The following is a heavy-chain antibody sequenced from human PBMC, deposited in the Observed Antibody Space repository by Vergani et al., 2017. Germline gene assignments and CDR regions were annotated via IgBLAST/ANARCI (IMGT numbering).Heavy chain of an antibody. Sequence: EVQLVESGGGLVQPGGSLRLSCAASGFTFSSYWMSWVRQAPGKGLEWVANIKQDGSEKYYVDSVKGRFTISRDNAKNSLYLQMNSLRAEDTAVYYCARDCSSTSCYSYWYFDLWGRGTLVTVSS. D-gene: IGHD2-2*01. CDR1: GFTFSSYW. V-gene: IGHV3-7*01. CDR2: IKQDGSEK. CDR3: ARDCSSTSCYSYWYFDL. J-gene: IGHJ2*01.